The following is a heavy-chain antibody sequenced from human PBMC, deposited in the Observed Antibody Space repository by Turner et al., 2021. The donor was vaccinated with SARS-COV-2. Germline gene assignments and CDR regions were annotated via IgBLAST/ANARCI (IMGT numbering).Heavy chain of an antibody. Sequence: EVQLVESGGGLVKPGGALRLSCAASGFTFSRYWVSWVRQAPGKGLDWVGNIEQGGSEKHFVESVKGRFTISRDNAKNSLSLQMNSLRAEDTAVYYCARSPGYYFDYWGQGTLVTVSS. CDR1: GFTFSRYW. CDR2: IEQGGSEK. CDR3: ARSPGYYFDY. D-gene: IGHD2-2*01. J-gene: IGHJ4*02. V-gene: IGHV3-7*01.